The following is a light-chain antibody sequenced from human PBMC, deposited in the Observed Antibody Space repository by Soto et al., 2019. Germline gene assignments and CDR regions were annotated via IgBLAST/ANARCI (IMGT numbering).Light chain of an antibody. CDR2: KAS. CDR1: QSISSW. CDR3: QQYSTYSWT. V-gene: IGKV1-5*03. Sequence: DIQMTQSPSTLPAFIGDRVTITCRASQSISSWLAWYQQKPGKAPKVLIYKASRLESGVPSRFSGSASGTEFTLTISSLQPDDFATYFCQQYSTYSWTFGQGTKVDIK. J-gene: IGKJ1*01.